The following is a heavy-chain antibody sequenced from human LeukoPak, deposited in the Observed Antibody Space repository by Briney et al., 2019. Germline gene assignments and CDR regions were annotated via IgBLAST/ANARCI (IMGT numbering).Heavy chain of an antibody. CDR1: GFTFSSYG. Sequence: PGRSLRLSCAASGFTFSSYGMHWVRQAPGKGLEWVAVISYDGSNKYYADSVKGRFTISRDNSKNTLYLQMNSLRAEDTAAYYCAKALTFYSGSYDYWGQGTLVTVSS. D-gene: IGHD1-26*01. CDR3: AKALTFYSGSYDY. J-gene: IGHJ4*02. V-gene: IGHV3-30*18. CDR2: ISYDGSNK.